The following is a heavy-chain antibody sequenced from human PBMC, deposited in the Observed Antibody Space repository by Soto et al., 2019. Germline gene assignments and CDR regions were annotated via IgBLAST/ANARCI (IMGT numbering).Heavy chain of an antibody. Sequence: GGSLRLSCAASGFTFSSYSKNWVRQAPGKGLEWVSSISSSSSYIYYADSVKGRFTISRDNAKNSLYLQMNSLRAEDTAVYYCAREAPLNWFDPWGQGTLVTVSS. CDR1: GFTFSSYS. CDR3: AREAPLNWFDP. V-gene: IGHV3-21*01. CDR2: ISSSSSYI. J-gene: IGHJ5*02.